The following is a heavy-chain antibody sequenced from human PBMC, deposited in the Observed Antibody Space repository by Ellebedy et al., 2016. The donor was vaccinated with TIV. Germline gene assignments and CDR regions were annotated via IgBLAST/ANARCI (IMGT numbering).Heavy chain of an antibody. Sequence: PGGSLRLSCAASGFTFSTYSMNWVRQAPGKGLEWVSHISTSGYTKYYAESVKGRFTISRDNAKNSLYLQMNSLRDEDTAVYYCARDPADYWGQGTLVTVSS. CDR1: GFTFSTYS. J-gene: IGHJ4*02. CDR2: ISTSGYTK. CDR3: ARDPADY. V-gene: IGHV3-48*02.